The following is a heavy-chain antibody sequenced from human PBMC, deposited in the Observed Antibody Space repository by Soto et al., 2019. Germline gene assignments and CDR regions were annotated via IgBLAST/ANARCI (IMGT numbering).Heavy chain of an antibody. Sequence: GSLRLSCEASGFTFSGYWMSWVRQAPGKGLGWVADIKHDGSVQYYVDSVKGRFTISRDNAKKLLFLQMNGLRAEDTALYYCARAKYSNAWYRFDLWGQGTLVTVSS. CDR1: GFTFSGYW. CDR3: ARAKYSNAWYRFDL. CDR2: IKHDGSVQ. J-gene: IGHJ4*02. V-gene: IGHV3-7*03. D-gene: IGHD4-4*01.